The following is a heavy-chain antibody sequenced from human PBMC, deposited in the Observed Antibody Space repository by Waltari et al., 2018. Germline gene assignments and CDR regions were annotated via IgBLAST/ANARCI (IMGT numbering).Heavy chain of an antibody. Sequence: QLQLQESGPGLVKPSETLSLTCTVSGGSISSSSYYWGWIRQPPGTGLEWIGSIYYSGSTYYNRSLKSRVTISVDTSKNQFSLKLSSVTAADTAVYYCARDQREYSGPDAFDIWGQGTMVTVSS. CDR3: ARDQREYSGPDAFDI. CDR2: IYYSGST. J-gene: IGHJ3*02. V-gene: IGHV4-39*07. CDR1: GGSISSSSYY. D-gene: IGHD5-12*01.